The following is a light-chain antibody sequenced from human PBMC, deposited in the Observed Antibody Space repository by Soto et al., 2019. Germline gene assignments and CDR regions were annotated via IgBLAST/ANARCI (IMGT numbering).Light chain of an antibody. J-gene: IGKJ5*01. CDR3: QQSYSTPPT. CDR1: QTISTY. Sequence: DIQMTQSPSSLSATVGDSVTMSCRASQTISTYLNWYQQKPGKAPTLLIFTASTLQSGVPSRFSGSGSGTDFTLTISSVHPEDFATYYCQQSYSTPPTFXQGTRMEIK. V-gene: IGKV1-39*01. CDR2: TAS.